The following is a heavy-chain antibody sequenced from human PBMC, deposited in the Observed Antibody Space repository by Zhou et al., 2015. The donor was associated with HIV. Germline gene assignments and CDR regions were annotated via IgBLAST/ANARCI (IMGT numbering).Heavy chain of an antibody. CDR1: GGTFSSYA. V-gene: IGHV1-69*12. J-gene: IGHJ6*01. CDR3: ARDRARGYYGSVGATGMDV. CDR2: IIPIFGTA. Sequence: QVQLVQSGAEVKKPGSSVKVSCKASGGTFSSYAISWVRQAPGQGLEWMGGIIPIFGTANYAQKFQGRVTITADESTSTAYMELSSLRSEDTAVYYCARDRARGYYGSVGATGMDVWGPRGPRSPSPQ. D-gene: IGHD3-10*01.